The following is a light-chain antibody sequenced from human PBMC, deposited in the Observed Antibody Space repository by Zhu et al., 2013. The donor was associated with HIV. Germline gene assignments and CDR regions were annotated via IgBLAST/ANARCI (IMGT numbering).Light chain of an antibody. Sequence: DIQMTQSPSTLSASVGDRVTITCRASQSITNWLAWYQQKPGKAPKLLIYKASTLESGVPLRFSGSGSGTEFTLTISSLQPDDFATYYCQQYNSYHSFGQGTKLEIK. CDR3: QQYNSYHS. J-gene: IGKJ2*03. CDR1: QSITNW. V-gene: IGKV1-5*03. CDR2: KAS.